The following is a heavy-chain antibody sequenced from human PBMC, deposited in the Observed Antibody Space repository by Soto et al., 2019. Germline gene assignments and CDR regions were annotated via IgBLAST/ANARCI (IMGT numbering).Heavy chain of an antibody. CDR2: INAGNGNT. CDR1: GYTFTSYA. D-gene: IGHD4-17*01. Sequence: ASVKVSCKASGYTFTSYAMHWVRQAPGQRLEWMGWINAGNGNTKYSQKFQGRVTITRDTSASTAYMELRSLRSEDTALYYCARGLPTVNYYYYMDVWGKGTTVTVSS. CDR3: ARGLPTVNYYYYMDV. J-gene: IGHJ6*03. V-gene: IGHV1-3*01.